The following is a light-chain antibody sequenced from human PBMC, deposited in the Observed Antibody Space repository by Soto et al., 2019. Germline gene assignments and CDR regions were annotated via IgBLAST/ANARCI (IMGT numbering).Light chain of an antibody. J-gene: IGKJ1*01. V-gene: IGKV1-39*01. CDR2: AAS. CDR3: QQYNSHWT. Sequence: DIQMTQSPSSLSAFVGDRVTITCRASLTISSYLNWYQQKSGKAPKLLISAASSLESGVPPRFSGSGSGTDFTLTITSLKPEDFATYYCQQYNSHWTFGQGTKVDIK. CDR1: LTISSY.